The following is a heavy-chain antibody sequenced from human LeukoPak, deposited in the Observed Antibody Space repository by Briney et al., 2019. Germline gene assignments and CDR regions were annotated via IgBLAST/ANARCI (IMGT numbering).Heavy chain of an antibody. J-gene: IGHJ6*03. CDR2: IYYSGST. CDR3: ARLSYGDYDYYYYYMDV. V-gene: IGHV4-59*08. Sequence: SETLSLTCTVSGGSISSYYWSWVRQPPGKGLEWIGYIYYSGSTNYNPSLKSRGTISVDTSKKQCSLKLSSVTAADTAVYYCARLSYGDYDYYYYYMDVWGKGTTVTVSS. D-gene: IGHD4-17*01. CDR1: GGSISSYY.